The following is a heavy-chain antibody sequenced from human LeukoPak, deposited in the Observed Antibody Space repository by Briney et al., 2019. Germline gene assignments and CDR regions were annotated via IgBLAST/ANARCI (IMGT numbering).Heavy chain of an antibody. D-gene: IGHD5-18*01. CDR2: IKSKTDGGTT. J-gene: IGHJ3*02. CDR3: TTGYSYGYGYDAFDI. CDR1: GFTFSNAW. Sequence: GGSLRLSCAASGFTFSNAWMSWVRQAPGKGLEWVGRIKSKTDGGTTDYAAPVKGRFTISRDDSKNTLYLQMNGLRTEDTAVYYCTTGYSYGYGYDAFDIWGQGTMVTVSS. V-gene: IGHV3-15*01.